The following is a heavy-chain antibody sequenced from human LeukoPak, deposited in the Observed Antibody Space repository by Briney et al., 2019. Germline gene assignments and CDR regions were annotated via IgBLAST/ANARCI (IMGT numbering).Heavy chain of an antibody. CDR1: GYTFTSYA. D-gene: IGHD4-17*01. CDR3: ARGNGDYAPPEC. Sequence: ASVKVSCKASGYTFTSYAMNWVRQAPGQGLEWMGIINPSGGSTSYAQKFQGRVTMTRDTSTSTVYMELSSLRSEDTAVYYCARGNGDYAPPECWGQGTLVTVSS. J-gene: IGHJ4*02. CDR2: INPSGGST. V-gene: IGHV1-46*01.